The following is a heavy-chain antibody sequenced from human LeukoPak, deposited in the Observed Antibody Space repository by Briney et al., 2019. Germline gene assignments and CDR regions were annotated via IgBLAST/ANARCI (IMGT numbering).Heavy chain of an antibody. J-gene: IGHJ4*02. V-gene: IGHV1-2*02. CDR1: GYTFTAYY. D-gene: IGHD6-25*01. Sequence: GASVKVSCKASGYTFTAYYMHWVRQPPGQGLEWMGWINPNSVDTNYAQEFQGRVTMTRDTSINTAYMELSGLRSDDTAVYYCARDLTFTSGRGVYWGQGTLVTVSS. CDR3: ARDLTFTSGRGVY. CDR2: INPNSVDT.